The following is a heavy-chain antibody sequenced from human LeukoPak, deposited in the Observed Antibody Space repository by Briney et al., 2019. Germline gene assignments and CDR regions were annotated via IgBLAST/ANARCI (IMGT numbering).Heavy chain of an antibody. CDR3: VRGIGRPKTFYFDS. CDR2: ISENI. J-gene: IGHJ4*02. V-gene: IGHV3-69-1*01. CDR1: LFVSSRDN. Sequence: VGALRLSCTASLFVSSRDNMNWVRPAPGKGLEWVSHISENIYHADTVEGRFTISRDNAKNSLYLQMSNLRAEDTAMYYCVRGIGRPKTFYFDSWGRGTLVIVSS.